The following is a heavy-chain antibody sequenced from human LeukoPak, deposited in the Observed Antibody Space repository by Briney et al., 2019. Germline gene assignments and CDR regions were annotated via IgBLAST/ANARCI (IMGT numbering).Heavy chain of an antibody. V-gene: IGHV3-30*04. CDR1: GFTFSSYA. J-gene: IGHJ4*02. CDR2: ISYDGSNK. D-gene: IGHD6-13*01. Sequence: PGGSLRLSCAASGFTFSSYAMHWVRQAPGKGLEWVAVISYDGSNKYYADSVKGRFTISRDNSKNTLYLQMNSLRAEDTALYYCAKGGGYSSSWYYFDYWGQGTLVTVSS. CDR3: AKGGGYSSSWYYFDY.